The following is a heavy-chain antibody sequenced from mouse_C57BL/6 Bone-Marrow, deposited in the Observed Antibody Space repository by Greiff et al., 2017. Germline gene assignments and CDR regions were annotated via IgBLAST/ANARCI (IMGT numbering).Heavy chain of an antibody. V-gene: IGHV14-3*01. J-gene: IGHJ2*01. CDR2: IDPTNGNT. Sequence: VHLQQSVAELVRPGASVKLSCTASGFNIKNTYMHWVKQRPEPGLEWLGRIDPTNGNTKYAPKFQGKATITADTSSHTAYLQLSNLTSEDTAIYYCARDLYDDYDGDYWGQGTTLTVSS. CDR3: ARDLYDDYDGDY. D-gene: IGHD2-4*01. CDR1: GFNIKNTY.